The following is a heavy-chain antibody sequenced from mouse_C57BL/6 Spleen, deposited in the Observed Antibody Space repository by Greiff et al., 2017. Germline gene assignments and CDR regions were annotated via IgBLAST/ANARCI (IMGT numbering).Heavy chain of an antibody. CDR3: ARRDYYVSSYGGWYFDV. D-gene: IGHD1-1*01. CDR2: ISSGGSYT. CDR1: GFTFSSYG. V-gene: IGHV5-6*02. J-gene: IGHJ1*03. Sequence: EVKLVESGGDLVKPGGSLKLSCAASGFTFSSYGMSWVRQTPDKRLEWVATISSGGSYTYYPDSVKGRFTISRDNAKNTLYLQMSSLKSEDTAMYYCARRDYYVSSYGGWYFDVWGTGTTVTVSS.